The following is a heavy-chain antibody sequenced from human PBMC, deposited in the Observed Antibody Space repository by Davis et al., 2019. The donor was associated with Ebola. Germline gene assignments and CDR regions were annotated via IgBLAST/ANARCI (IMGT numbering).Heavy chain of an antibody. CDR3: AKTLVREVMVYASYFDY. CDR2: ISNNGGNK. D-gene: IGHD2-8*01. Sequence: PGGSLRLSCAASGFTFSSYGMQWVRQAPGKGLEWVAGISNNGGNKYYADSVKGRFTISRDNSKNALYLQMNSLRGEDTAVYYCAKTLVREVMVYASYFDYWGQGTLVTVSS. V-gene: IGHV3-30*18. J-gene: IGHJ4*02. CDR1: GFTFSSYG.